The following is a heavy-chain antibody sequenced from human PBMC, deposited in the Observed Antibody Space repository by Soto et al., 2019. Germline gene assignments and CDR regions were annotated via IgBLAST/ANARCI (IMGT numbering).Heavy chain of an antibody. CDR1: AASISNTYY. CDR3: ALEVGGVYWYFEL. V-gene: IGHV4-4*01. CDR2: INHSVST. Sequence: SETLSLTYSVSAASISNTYYWRWIRQTPGKGLEWIANINHSVSTNYNPLLKSRVTISLDKTKNQVSLQLSSVTAADTAVYCCALEVGGVYWYFELWGRGTLV. J-gene: IGHJ2*01. D-gene: IGHD1-26*01.